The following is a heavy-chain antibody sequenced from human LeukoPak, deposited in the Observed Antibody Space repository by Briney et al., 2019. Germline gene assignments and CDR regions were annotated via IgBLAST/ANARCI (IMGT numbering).Heavy chain of an antibody. CDR3: AKQYYDFWSGSDY. J-gene: IGHJ4*02. V-gene: IGHV3-23*01. CDR2: ISGSGGST. CDR1: GFTFSSYA. Sequence: GGSLRLSCAASGFTFSSYAMNWVRQAPGKGLGWVSAISGSGGSTYYADSVKGRFTISRDNSKNTLYLQMNSLRAEDTAVYYCAKQYYDFWSGSDYWGQGTLVTVSS. D-gene: IGHD3-3*01.